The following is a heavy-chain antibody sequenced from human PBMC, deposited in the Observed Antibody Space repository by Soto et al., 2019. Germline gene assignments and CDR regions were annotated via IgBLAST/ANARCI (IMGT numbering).Heavy chain of an antibody. Sequence: SETLSLTCTVSGGSISSYYWSWIRQPPGKGLEWIGVFYNGGTTNYSPSLKSRVTISVDTSKNQFSLKLNTVTAADTAVYYCARDGSERPATYWGQGILVTVSS. CDR3: ARDGSERPATY. J-gene: IGHJ4*02. CDR1: GGSISSYY. V-gene: IGHV4-59*01. CDR2: FYNGGTT. D-gene: IGHD3-10*01.